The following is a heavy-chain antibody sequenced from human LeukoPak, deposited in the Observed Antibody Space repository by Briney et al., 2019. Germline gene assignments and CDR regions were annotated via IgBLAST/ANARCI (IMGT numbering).Heavy chain of an antibody. CDR3: ARVYSGGNYMDV. J-gene: IGHJ6*03. V-gene: IGHV3-21*01. CDR2: ISSSSSYI. Sequence: GSLRLLRSAPGITLQYQSINLVRPASREGLELVSSISSSSSYIYYADSVKGRFTISRDNAKNSLYLQMNSLRAEDTAVYYCARVYSGGNYMDVWGKGTTVTVSS. D-gene: IGHD4-11*01. CDR1: GITLQYQS.